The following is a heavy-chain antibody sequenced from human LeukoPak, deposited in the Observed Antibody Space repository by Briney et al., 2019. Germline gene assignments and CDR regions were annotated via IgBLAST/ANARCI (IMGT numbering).Heavy chain of an antibody. CDR3: ARDRRGIGKAFDI. Sequence: GGSLRLSCAASGFTFSSYWMHWVRQAPGKGLVWVSRINSDGSSTGYADSVKGRFTISRDNAKNSLYLQMNSLRAEDTAVYYCARDRRGIGKAFDIWGQGTMVTVSS. D-gene: IGHD1-26*01. CDR1: GFTFSSYW. V-gene: IGHV3-74*01. CDR2: INSDGSST. J-gene: IGHJ3*02.